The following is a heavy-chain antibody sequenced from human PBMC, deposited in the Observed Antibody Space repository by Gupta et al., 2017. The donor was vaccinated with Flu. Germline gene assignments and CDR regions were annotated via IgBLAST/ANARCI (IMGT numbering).Heavy chain of an antibody. D-gene: IGHD3-16*01. J-gene: IGHJ4*02. Sequence: QEQLVESGGGLVKPGGSLRLSCGASGFIFSDYYMAWIRLAPGKGLEWLSYISGSGTGIFYADSVKGRFTISRDNTENSLYLQMNDLXGXDVAVYXCARGLRRLGELAPHFDHWGQGTPVIVSS. V-gene: IGHV3-11*01. CDR3: ARGLRRLGELAPHFDH. CDR1: GFIFSDYY. CDR2: ISGSGTGI.